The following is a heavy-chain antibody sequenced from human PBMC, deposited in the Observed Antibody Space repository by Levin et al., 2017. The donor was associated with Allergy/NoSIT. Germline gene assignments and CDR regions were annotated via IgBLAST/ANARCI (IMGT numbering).Heavy chain of an antibody. CDR2: INGDNGDT. Sequence: ASVKVSCTASGYTFNTNSIHWVRQAPGQRLEWMGWINGDNGDTKHSQKVQGRVTITRDRSAGTAYMELSSLRSEDTAVYYCARRAEGYCTTASRPTPFDHWGQGTLVTVSS. J-gene: IGHJ4*02. V-gene: IGHV1-3*01. CDR3: ARRAEGYCTTASRPTPFDH. CDR1: GYTFNTNS. D-gene: IGHD2-8*01.